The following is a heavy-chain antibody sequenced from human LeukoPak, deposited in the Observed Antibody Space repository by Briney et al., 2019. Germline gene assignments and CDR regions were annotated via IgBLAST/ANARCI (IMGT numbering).Heavy chain of an antibody. Sequence: VASVKVSCKASGYTFTSYDINWVRQATGQGLEWMGWMNPNRGNTGYAQKFQGRVTMTRNTSISTAYMELSSLRSEDTAVYYCARGEGLRYFDWLFYPPPYYFDSWGQGTLVTVSS. J-gene: IGHJ4*02. D-gene: IGHD3-9*01. CDR3: ARGEGLRYFDWLFYPPPYYFDS. CDR1: GYTFTSYD. CDR2: MNPNRGNT. V-gene: IGHV1-8*01.